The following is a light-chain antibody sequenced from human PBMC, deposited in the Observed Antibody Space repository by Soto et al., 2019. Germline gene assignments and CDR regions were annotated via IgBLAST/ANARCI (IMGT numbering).Light chain of an antibody. Sequence: EMVMQQSPALLYVSPEARDTLSCRDSPSVRSDLAWYQQKPGQARRPLIYGASTRATGVPPRFSGSGSGKEVTLTISSLQSEDFAVYHCQHYKSWPLTFGQGTKL. CDR3: QHYKSWPLT. CDR2: GAS. V-gene: IGKV3-15*01. J-gene: IGKJ1*01. CDR1: PSVRSD.